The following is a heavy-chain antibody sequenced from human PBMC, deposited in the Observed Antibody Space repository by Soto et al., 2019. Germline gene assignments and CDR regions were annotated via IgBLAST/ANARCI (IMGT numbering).Heavy chain of an antibody. D-gene: IGHD5-12*01. CDR2: IKQDGSEK. Sequence: EVQLVESGGGLVQPGGSLRLSCAASGFTFSSYWMSWVRQAPGKGLEWVANIKQDGSEKYYVDSVKGRFTISRDNAKNSLYLQMNSLRAEDTAVYYCARDRDIVATIGAFDYWGQGTLVTVSS. J-gene: IGHJ4*02. CDR1: GFTFSSYW. V-gene: IGHV3-7*01. CDR3: ARDRDIVATIGAFDY.